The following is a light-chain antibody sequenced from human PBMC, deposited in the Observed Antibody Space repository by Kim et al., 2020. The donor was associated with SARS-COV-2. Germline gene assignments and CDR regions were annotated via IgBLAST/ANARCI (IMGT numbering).Light chain of an antibody. V-gene: IGKV3-15*01. CDR2: GAS. CDR3: QQYNNWPPKYT. CDR1: QSISNK. Sequence: EIVMTQSPATLSLSPGERATLSCRASQSISNKLAWYQQKPGQTPRLLIYGASTRATGIPARFSGSGSGTEFTLTISSLQSEDFAVYYCQQYNNWPPKYTFGQGTKLEI. J-gene: IGKJ2*01.